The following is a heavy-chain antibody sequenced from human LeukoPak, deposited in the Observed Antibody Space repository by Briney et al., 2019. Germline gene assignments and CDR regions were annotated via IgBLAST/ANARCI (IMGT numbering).Heavy chain of an antibody. D-gene: IGHD2-15*01. V-gene: IGHV4-39*07. CDR1: GGSISSSSYY. Sequence: ETSETLSLTCTVSGGSISSSSYYWGWIRQPPGKGLEWIGSIYYSGSTYYNPSLKSRVTISVDTSKNQFSLKLSSVTAADTAVYYCARESSEMVVAAIDYWGQGTLVTVSS. J-gene: IGHJ4*02. CDR3: ARESSEMVVAAIDY. CDR2: IYYSGST.